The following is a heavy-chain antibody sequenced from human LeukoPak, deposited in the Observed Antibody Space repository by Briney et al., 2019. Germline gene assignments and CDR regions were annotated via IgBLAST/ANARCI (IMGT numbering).Heavy chain of an antibody. CDR1: GFTFSSYS. CDR2: LSSSSSYI. Sequence: PGGSLRLSCAASGFTFSSYSMNWVRQAPWKGLEWVSSLSSSSSYIYYADSVKGRFTISRDNARNSLYLQMNSLRADDAAVYYCAREPTSMGSDYWGQGTLVTVSS. J-gene: IGHJ4*02. V-gene: IGHV3-21*01. CDR3: AREPTSMGSDY. D-gene: IGHD5-18*01.